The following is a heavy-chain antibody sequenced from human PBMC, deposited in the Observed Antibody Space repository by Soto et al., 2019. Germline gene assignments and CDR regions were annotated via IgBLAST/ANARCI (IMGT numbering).Heavy chain of an antibody. Sequence: GGSLRLSCAASGFTFSSYAMNWVRQAPGKGLEWVSVISASGATTFYADSVKGRFTISRDNSNNTLYLQMNSLSADDTAVYYFTKKKSTMISRPHFFDYWGQGAQVTVS. D-gene: IGHD3-22*01. CDR1: GFTFSSYA. V-gene: IGHV3-23*01. CDR3: TKKKSTMISRPHFFDY. CDR2: ISASGATT. J-gene: IGHJ4*02.